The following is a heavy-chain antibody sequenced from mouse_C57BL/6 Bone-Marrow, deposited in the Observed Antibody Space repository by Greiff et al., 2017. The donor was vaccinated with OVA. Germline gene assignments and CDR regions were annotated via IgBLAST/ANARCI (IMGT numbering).Heavy chain of an antibody. CDR2: INPYNGGT. CDR1: GYTFTDYY. D-gene: IGHD2-1*01. CDR3: ARVYYGNYVDY. Sequence: EVQLQQSGPVLVKPGASVKMSCKASGYTFTDYYMNWVKQSHGKSLEWIGVINPYNGGTSYNQKFKGKATLTVDKSSSTAYMELNSLTSEDSAVYYCARVYYGNYVDYWGQGTTLTVSS. V-gene: IGHV1-19*01. J-gene: IGHJ2*01.